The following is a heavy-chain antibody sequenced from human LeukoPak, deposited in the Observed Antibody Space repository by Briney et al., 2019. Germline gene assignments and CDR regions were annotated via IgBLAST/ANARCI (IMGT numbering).Heavy chain of an antibody. CDR3: ARAADPFDF. CDR1: AFIFSDYP. CDR2: ISYDGREK. Sequence: PGGSLRLSCTASAFIFSDYPMHWVRQAPGKGLEWVAVISYDGREKYYAASVKGRFTISRDNSKNTLYLQMNSLRVEDTAIYYCARAADPFDFWGQGTLVTVSS. V-gene: IGHV3-30*04. D-gene: IGHD6-19*01. J-gene: IGHJ4*02.